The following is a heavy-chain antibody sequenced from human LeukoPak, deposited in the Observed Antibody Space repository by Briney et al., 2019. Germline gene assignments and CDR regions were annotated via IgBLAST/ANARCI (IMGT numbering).Heavy chain of an antibody. V-gene: IGHV3-23*01. D-gene: IGHD1-26*01. CDR2: ITRPGSST. CDR1: GFTLGGAA. CDR3: AKDVGGRLGP. Sequence: GGSLRLSCSASGFTLGGAASTWVRQAPGKGLEWVSTITRPGSSTYYSDSVKGRFTISRDSARNTLFLQMNGLRLDDSAIYYCAKDVGGRLGPWGQGALVTVSS. J-gene: IGHJ5*02.